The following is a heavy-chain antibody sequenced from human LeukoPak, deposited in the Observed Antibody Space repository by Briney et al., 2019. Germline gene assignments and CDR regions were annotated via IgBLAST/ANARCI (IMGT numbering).Heavy chain of an antibody. CDR3: AREGWYSSSFDY. D-gene: IGHD6-13*01. Sequence: PSETLSLTCAVYGGSFSGYYWSWIRQPPGKGLEWIGEINHSGSTNYNPSLKSRVTISVDTSKNQFSLKLSSVSAADTAVYYCAREGWYSSSFDYWGQGTLVTVSS. CDR2: INHSGST. V-gene: IGHV4-34*01. J-gene: IGHJ4*02. CDR1: GGSFSGYY.